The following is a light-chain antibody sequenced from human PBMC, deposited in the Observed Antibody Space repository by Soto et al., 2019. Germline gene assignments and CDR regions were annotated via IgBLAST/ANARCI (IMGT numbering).Light chain of an antibody. CDR2: DAS. Sequence: EIVLTQSPATLSLSPGGRAPLSCRARQSVSSYLAWYQQNPGQAPRLLIYDASTRATGVPARFSGSGSGTDFTLTISSLQSEDFAVYYCQQCNKWPRTFGQGTKVDIK. V-gene: IGKV3-11*01. J-gene: IGKJ1*01. CDR1: QSVSSY. CDR3: QQCNKWPRT.